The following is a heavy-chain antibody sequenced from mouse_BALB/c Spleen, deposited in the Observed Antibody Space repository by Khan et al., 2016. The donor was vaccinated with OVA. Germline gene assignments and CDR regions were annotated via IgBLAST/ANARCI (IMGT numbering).Heavy chain of an antibody. CDR1: GYTFTNYV. Sequence: EVQLQESGPELVKPGASVKMSCKASGYTFTNYVTHWVKQKPGQGLEWIGYINPHNDGTRFHEKFKGKATLTSDKSSSTAYMELSSLTSEDSAVYYCAREASNGDFSFAYWGQGTLVTVSA. J-gene: IGHJ3*01. CDR3: AREASNGDFSFAY. D-gene: IGHD4-1*01. V-gene: IGHV1S136*01. CDR2: INPHNDGT.